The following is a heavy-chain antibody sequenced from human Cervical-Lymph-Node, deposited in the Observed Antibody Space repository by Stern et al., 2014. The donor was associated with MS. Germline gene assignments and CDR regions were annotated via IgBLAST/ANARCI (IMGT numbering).Heavy chain of an antibody. D-gene: IGHD6-13*01. Sequence: EVQLVESGGGLVQPGRSLRLSCTGFGFTIGDYAMSWVRQAPGKGLEWVGFIRRKAYGGTTEYAASVKGRFTISRDDSKSITYLQMNNLKTEDTAVYYCTRDFEAAGTDYHYGMDVWGQGTTVTVSS. CDR3: TRDFEAAGTDYHYGMDV. CDR1: GFTIGDYA. V-gene: IGHV3-49*04. CDR2: IRRKAYGGTT. J-gene: IGHJ6*02.